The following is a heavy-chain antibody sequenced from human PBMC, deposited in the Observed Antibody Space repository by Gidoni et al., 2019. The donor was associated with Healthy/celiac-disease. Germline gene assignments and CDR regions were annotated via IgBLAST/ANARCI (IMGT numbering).Heavy chain of an antibody. D-gene: IGHD4-17*01. CDR3: ARHKAPTVVTPSYFDY. CDR1: GGSISSSSYY. CDR2: IYYSGST. V-gene: IGHV4-39*01. J-gene: IGHJ4*02. Sequence: QLQLQESGPGLVKPLETLSLTCTVSGGSISSSSYYWGWIRQPPGKGLEWIGSIYYSGSTYYNPSLKSRVTISVDTSKNQFSLKLSSVTAADTAVYYCARHKAPTVVTPSYFDYWGQGTLVTVSS.